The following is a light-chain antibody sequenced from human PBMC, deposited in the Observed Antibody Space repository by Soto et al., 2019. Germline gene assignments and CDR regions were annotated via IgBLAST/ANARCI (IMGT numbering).Light chain of an antibody. CDR1: RSNVGANYD. CDR3: QSYDNILSGPL. CDR2: KNN. V-gene: IGLV1-40*01. J-gene: IGLJ3*02. Sequence: QAVVTQPPSVSGAPGQTITISCTGSRSNVGANYDVHWYQVLPGAGPRLLIYKNNNRPSGVPDRFSGSKSGTSASLAITGLRAEDEADYYCQSYDNILSGPLFGGGTKVTVL.